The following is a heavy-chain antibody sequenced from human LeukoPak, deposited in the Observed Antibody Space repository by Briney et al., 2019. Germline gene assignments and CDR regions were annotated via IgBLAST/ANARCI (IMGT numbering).Heavy chain of an antibody. CDR3: ARPITMRAPYYHGMDV. J-gene: IGHJ6*02. CDR2: INHSGST. CDR1: GGSFSGYY. Sequence: PSETLSLTCAVYGGSFSGYYWSWIRQPPGKGLEWIGEINHSGSTNYNPSLKSRVTISVDTSKNQFSLKLSSVTAADTAVYYCARPITMRAPYYHGMDVPGQGTTVTVSS. V-gene: IGHV4-34*01. D-gene: IGHD3-3*01.